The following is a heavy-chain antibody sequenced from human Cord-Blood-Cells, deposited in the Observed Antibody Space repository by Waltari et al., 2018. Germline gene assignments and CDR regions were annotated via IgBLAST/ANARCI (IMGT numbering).Heavy chain of an antibody. V-gene: IGHV1-69*01. CDR3: ASGTTYYYDSSGYNRFDP. CDR2: IIHIFGTA. D-gene: IGHD3-22*01. Sequence: QVQLVQSGAEVKKPGSSVKVSCKASGGTFSSYAISWVRQAPGQGLEWMGGIIHIFGTANYAQKFQGRVTITADESTSTAYMELSSLRSEDTAVYYCASGTTYYYDSSGYNRFDPWGQGTLVTVSS. CDR1: GGTFSSYA. J-gene: IGHJ5*02.